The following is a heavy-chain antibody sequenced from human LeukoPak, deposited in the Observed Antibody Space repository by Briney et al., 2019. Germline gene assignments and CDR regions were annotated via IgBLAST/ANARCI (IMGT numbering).Heavy chain of an antibody. Sequence: ASVKVSCKASGYMFTGNHIHWVRQAPGQGLEWMGWINPNSGVTNYAQKFQGRVTMTRDTSINTAYMELSRLGYDDTAVYYCARDFMVRGVTTPDYWGQGTLVSVSS. CDR3: ARDFMVRGVTTPDY. CDR1: GYMFTGNH. V-gene: IGHV1-2*02. J-gene: IGHJ4*02. D-gene: IGHD3-10*01. CDR2: INPNSGVT.